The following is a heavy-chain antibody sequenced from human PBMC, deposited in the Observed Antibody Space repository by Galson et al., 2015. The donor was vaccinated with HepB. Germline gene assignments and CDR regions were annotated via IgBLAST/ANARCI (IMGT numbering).Heavy chain of an antibody. D-gene: IGHD4-11*01. CDR1: GFTFSSYS. CDR3: AREGVGDYPYFDY. V-gene: IGHV3-21*01. J-gene: IGHJ4*02. CDR2: ISSSSSYI. Sequence: SLRLSCAASGFTFSSYSMNWVRQAPGKGLEWVSSISSSSSYIYYADSVKGRFTISRDNAKNSLYLQMNSLRAEDTAVYYCAREGVGDYPYFDYWGQGTLVTVSS.